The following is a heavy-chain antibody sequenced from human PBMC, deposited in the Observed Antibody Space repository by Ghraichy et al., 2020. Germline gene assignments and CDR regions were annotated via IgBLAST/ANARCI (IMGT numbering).Heavy chain of an antibody. V-gene: IGHV4-31*03. CDR2: IYYSGST. CDR1: GGSISSGGYY. D-gene: IGHD2-15*01. Sequence: SETLSLTCTVSGGSISSGGYYWSWIRQHPGKGLEWIGYIYYSGSTYYNPSLKSRVTISVDTSKNQFSLKLSSVTAADTAVYYCARSVVVVAATPGAFDIWGQGTMVTVSS. CDR3: ARSVVVVAATPGAFDI. J-gene: IGHJ3*02.